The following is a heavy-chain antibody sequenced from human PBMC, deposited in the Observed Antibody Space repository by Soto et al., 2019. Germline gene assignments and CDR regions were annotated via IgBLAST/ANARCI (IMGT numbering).Heavy chain of an antibody. V-gene: IGHV3-23*01. D-gene: IGHD6-6*01. CDR1: GFTFSNYA. J-gene: IGHJ4*02. Sequence: QTGGSLRLSCAASGFTFSNYAMNWVRQAPGKGLEWVSAISAGGSNTDYADSVKGRFTISSDNSKNTLYLQMNSLRAEDTAVYYCAKEYSTSFDYWGQGTLVTVSS. CDR3: AKEYSTSFDY. CDR2: ISAGGSNT.